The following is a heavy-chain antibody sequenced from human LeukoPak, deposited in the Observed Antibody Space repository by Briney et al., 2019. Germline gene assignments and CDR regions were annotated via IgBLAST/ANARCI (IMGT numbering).Heavy chain of an antibody. CDR2: IIPIFGTA. J-gene: IGHJ4*02. Sequence: GASVKVSCKASGGTFSSYAISWVRQAPGQGLEWMGGIIPIFGTANYAQKFQGRVTMTRDTSISTAYMELSRLRSDDTAVYYCARGPRDYFDYWGQGTLVTVSS. V-gene: IGHV1-69*05. CDR3: ARGPRDYFDY. CDR1: GGTFSSYA.